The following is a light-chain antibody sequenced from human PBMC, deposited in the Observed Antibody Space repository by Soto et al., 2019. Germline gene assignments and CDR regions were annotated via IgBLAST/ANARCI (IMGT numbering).Light chain of an antibody. Sequence: ETVMTQSPATLSASPEERDTLSCRASQSVSSKLAWYQQKPGQAPRLLIYGASTRATGIPARFSGSGSGTEFTLTISSLESEDFAVYYCQQYNDWPPLTFGGGTKVDIK. CDR2: GAS. CDR3: QQYNDWPPLT. J-gene: IGKJ4*01. CDR1: QSVSSK. V-gene: IGKV3-15*01.